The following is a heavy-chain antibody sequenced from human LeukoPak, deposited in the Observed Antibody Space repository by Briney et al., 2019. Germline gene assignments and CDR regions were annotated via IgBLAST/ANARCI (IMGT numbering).Heavy chain of an antibody. CDR1: GYTFTGYY. CDR3: ARDDRGVPRN. V-gene: IGHV1-2*02. Sequence: ASVKVSCKASGYTFTGYYMHWVRQAPGQGLEWMGWINPNSGGTNYAQKFQGRVTMTRDTSTSTVYMELSSLRSEDTAVYYCARDDRGVPRNWGQGTLVTVSS. D-gene: IGHD3-10*01. CDR2: INPNSGGT. J-gene: IGHJ4*02.